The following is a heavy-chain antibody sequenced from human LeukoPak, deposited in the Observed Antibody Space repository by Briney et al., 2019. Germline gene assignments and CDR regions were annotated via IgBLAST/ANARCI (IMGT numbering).Heavy chain of an antibody. V-gene: IGHV1-18*01. CDR1: GYTFTSYG. CDR2: ISAYNGNT. Sequence: GASVKVSCKASGYTFTSYGISWVRQAPGQGLEWTGWISAYNGNTNYAQKLQGRVTMTTDTSTSTAYMELRSLRSDDTAVYYCAREWRDSSGYYYVDYYGMDVWGQGTMVTVSS. CDR3: AREWRDSSGYYYVDYYGMDV. J-gene: IGHJ6*02. D-gene: IGHD3-22*01.